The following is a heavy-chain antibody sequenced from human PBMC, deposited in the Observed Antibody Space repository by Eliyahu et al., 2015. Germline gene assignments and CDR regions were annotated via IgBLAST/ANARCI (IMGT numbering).Heavy chain of an antibody. D-gene: IGHD3-3*01. CDR1: GYXXTXYW. V-gene: IGHV5-51*01. CDR2: IYPHXSDT. CDR3: ARGVVPDY. J-gene: IGHJ4*02. Sequence: EVQLVQSGAEVKKSGESLKXSCXXSGYXXTXYWIGWVRQXPGKGLEXMGIIYPHXSDTRYSPSFQGQVTISADKSINTAYLQWGSLKASDTAMYFCARGVVPDYWGQGTLVTVSS.